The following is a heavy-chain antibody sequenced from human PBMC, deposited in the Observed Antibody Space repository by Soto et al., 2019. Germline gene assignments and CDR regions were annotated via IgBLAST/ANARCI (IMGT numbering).Heavy chain of an antibody. CDR1: GGTFSSYA. CDR2: IIPIFGTA. V-gene: IGHV1-69*06. D-gene: IGHD3-3*01. Sequence: KVSCKASGGTFSSYAISWVRQAPGQGLEWMGGIIPIFGTANYAQKFQGRVTITADKSTSTAYMELSSLRSEDTAVYYCARDVTIFGVVTYGMDVWGQGTNVTVSS. CDR3: ARDVTIFGVVTYGMDV. J-gene: IGHJ6*02.